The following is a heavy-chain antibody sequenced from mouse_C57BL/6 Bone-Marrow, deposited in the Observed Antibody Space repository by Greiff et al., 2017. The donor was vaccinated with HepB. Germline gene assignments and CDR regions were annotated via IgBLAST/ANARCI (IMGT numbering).Heavy chain of an antibody. CDR2: ISDGGSYT. J-gene: IGHJ1*03. Sequence: EVKLQESGGGLVKPGGSLKLSCAASGFTFSSYAMSWVRQTPEKRLEWVATISDGGSYTYYPDNVKGRFTISRDNAKNNLYLQMSHLKSEDTAMYYWARGGPTIVTTWYFDVWGTGATVTVSS. D-gene: IGHD2-5*01. CDR3: ARGGPTIVTTWYFDV. CDR1: GFTFSSYA. V-gene: IGHV5-4*03.